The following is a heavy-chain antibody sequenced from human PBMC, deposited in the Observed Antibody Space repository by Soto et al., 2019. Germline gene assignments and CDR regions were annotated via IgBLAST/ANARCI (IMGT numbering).Heavy chain of an antibody. CDR2: INPSGGST. CDR3: ARVDYYGSGYYYYGMDV. J-gene: IGHJ6*02. Sequence: ASVKVSCQASGYTFTSYYMHWVRQAPGQGLEWTGIINPSGGSTSYAQKLQGRVTMTRDTSTSTVYMELSSLRSEDTAVYYCARVDYYGSGYYYYGMDVWGQGTTVTVS. D-gene: IGHD3-10*01. CDR1: GYTFTSYY. V-gene: IGHV1-46*01.